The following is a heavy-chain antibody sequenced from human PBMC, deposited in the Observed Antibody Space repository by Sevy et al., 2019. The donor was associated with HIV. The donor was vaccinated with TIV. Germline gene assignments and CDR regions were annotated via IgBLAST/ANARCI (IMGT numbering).Heavy chain of an antibody. CDR1: GFTFSSYS. CDR2: ISSSSSTI. J-gene: IGHJ6*02. V-gene: IGHV3-48*01. Sequence: GGSLRLSCAASGFTFSSYSMNWVRQAPGKGLEWVSYISSSSSTIYYADSVKGRFTISRDNAKNSLYLQMNSLRAEDTAVYYCARDFATIFGVVIILDYGMDVWGQGTTVTVSS. CDR3: ARDFATIFGVVIILDYGMDV. D-gene: IGHD3-3*01.